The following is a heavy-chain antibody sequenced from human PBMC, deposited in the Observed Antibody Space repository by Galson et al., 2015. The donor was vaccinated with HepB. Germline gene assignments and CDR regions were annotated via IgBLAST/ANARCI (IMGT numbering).Heavy chain of an antibody. CDR3: ARGGALYQLLPNWFDP. CDR2: ISYDGSNK. J-gene: IGHJ5*02. D-gene: IGHD2-2*01. CDR1: GFTFRSYA. V-gene: IGHV3-30-3*01. Sequence: SLRLSCAASGFTFRSYAMHWARQAPGKGLEWVAVISYDGSNKYYADSVKGRFTISRDNSKNTLYLQMNSLRAEDTAVYYCARGGALYQLLPNWFDPWGQGTLVTVSS.